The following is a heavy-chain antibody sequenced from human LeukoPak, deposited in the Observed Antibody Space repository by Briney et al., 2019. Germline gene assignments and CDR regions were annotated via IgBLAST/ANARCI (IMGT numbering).Heavy chain of an antibody. Sequence: SETLSLTCTVSGGSISSYYWSWIRQPAGKGLEWIGLMYTSGSTNCNPSLKSRVTMSLDTSKNQFSLKLSSVTAADTAVYYCARVGDYALKDWGQGTLGTVSS. J-gene: IGHJ4*02. CDR3: ARVGDYALKD. CDR1: GGSISSYY. CDR2: MYTSGST. V-gene: IGHV4-4*07. D-gene: IGHD3-16*01.